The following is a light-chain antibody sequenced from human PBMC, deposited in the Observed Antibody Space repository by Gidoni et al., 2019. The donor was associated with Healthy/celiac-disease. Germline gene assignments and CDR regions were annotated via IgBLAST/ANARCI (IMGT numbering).Light chain of an antibody. CDR2: GAS. CDR1: QSVSSSY. CDR3: QQYGSSLSIT. J-gene: IGKJ5*01. Sequence: IVLTQSPGTLSLSPGERATLSCRASQSVSSSYLAWYQQKPGQAPRLLIYGASSRATGIPDRCSGSGSGTDFTLTISRLEPEDFAVYYCQQYGSSLSITFGQGTRLEIK. V-gene: IGKV3-20*01.